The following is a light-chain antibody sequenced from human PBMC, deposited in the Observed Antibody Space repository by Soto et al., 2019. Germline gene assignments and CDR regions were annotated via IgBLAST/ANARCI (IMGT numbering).Light chain of an antibody. CDR2: DAS. Sequence: EIVMTQSPATLSVSPGERATLSCRASQSVSSNLAWYQQKPGQAPRLLIYDASTRATGIPARFSGSGSGTEFTLTIGSLQSEDFAVYYCHQYNNWPPYTFGQWTKLEIK. J-gene: IGKJ2*01. CDR1: QSVSSN. V-gene: IGKV3-15*01. CDR3: HQYNNWPPYT.